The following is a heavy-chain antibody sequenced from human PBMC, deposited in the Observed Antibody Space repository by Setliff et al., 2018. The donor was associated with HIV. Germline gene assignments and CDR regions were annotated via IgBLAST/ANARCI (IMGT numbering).Heavy chain of an antibody. V-gene: IGHV1-2*02. Sequence: GASVKVSCKASGYTFTGYYMHWVRQAPGQGLEWMGWINPNSGGTNYAQKFQGRVTITADESTSTAYMELSSLRSEDTAVYYCARAAVAGLDPYYYYYYMDVWGKGTTVTVSS. CDR2: INPNSGGT. CDR3: ARAAVAGLDPYYYYYYMDV. D-gene: IGHD6-19*01. CDR1: GYTFTGYY. J-gene: IGHJ6*03.